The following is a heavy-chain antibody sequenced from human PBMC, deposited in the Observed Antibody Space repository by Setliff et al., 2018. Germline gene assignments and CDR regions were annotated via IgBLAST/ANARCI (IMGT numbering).Heavy chain of an antibody. J-gene: IGHJ4*02. D-gene: IGHD3-3*01. Sequence: GASVKVSCKASGGTFDSYSFTWLRQAPGQGLEWVGGFTPILLTPNYAQKFQGRITITADKSTSTAYMELSGLRSDDTAVYFCARPRSPEISIFGVTPFDYWGQGTLVTVSS. V-gene: IGHV1-69*06. CDR2: FTPILLTP. CDR1: GGTFDSYS. CDR3: ARPRSPEISIFGVTPFDY.